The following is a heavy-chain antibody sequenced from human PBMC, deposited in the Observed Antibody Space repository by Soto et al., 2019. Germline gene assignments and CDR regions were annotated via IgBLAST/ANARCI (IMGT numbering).Heavy chain of an antibody. D-gene: IGHD3-10*01. Sequence: ASVKVSCKASGYTFTGYYMHWVRQAPGQGLEWMGWINPNSGGTNYAQKFQGWVTMTRDTSITTAYMELSRLRSDDTAVYYCARELDYGSGSYSFSYWGQGTLVTVSS. V-gene: IGHV1-2*04. CDR2: INPNSGGT. CDR3: ARELDYGSGSYSFSY. J-gene: IGHJ4*02. CDR1: GYTFTGYY.